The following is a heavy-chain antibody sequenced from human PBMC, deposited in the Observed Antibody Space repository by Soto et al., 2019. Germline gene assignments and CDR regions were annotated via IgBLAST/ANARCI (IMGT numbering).Heavy chain of an antibody. CDR1: GFTFSNYD. CDR3: AREGSVSSSDYYAYYYGMDV. CDR2: ISSSGGII. V-gene: IGHV3-48*03. Sequence: LRLSCAASGFTFSNYDINWVRQAPGKGPEWISHISSSGGIIYYADSVKGRFTISRDNAKNSLYLQMNSLRGEDTAVYYCAREGSVSSSDYYAYYYGMDVWGQGTTVTVSS. J-gene: IGHJ6*02. D-gene: IGHD3-10*01.